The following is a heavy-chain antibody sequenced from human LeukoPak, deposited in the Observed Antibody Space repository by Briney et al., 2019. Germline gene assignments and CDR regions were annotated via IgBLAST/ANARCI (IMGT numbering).Heavy chain of an antibody. Sequence: AASVKVSCKASGYTFTSYDINWVRQATGQGLEWMGWMNPNSGNIGYAQKFQGRVTMTRNTSISTAYMELSSLRSEDTAVYYCARVPSKKTTVTTVRNWFDPWGQGTLVTVSS. CDR3: ARVPSKKTTVTTVRNWFDP. CDR2: MNPNSGNI. J-gene: IGHJ5*02. CDR1: GYTFTSYD. D-gene: IGHD4-17*01. V-gene: IGHV1-8*01.